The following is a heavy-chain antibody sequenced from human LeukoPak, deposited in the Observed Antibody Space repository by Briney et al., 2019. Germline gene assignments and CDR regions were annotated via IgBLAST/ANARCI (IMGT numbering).Heavy chain of an antibody. CDR2: IYYSGST. V-gene: IGHV4-59*01. D-gene: IGHD5-18*01. J-gene: IGHJ4*02. CDR1: GGSISSYY. CDR3: ARDRRYSYGYDY. Sequence: ASETLSLTCTVSGGSISSYYWSWLRQPPGKGLEWLGYIYYSGSTNYNPSLKSRVTISVDTSKNQFSLKLSSVTAADTAVYYCARDRRYSYGYDYWGQGTLVTVSS.